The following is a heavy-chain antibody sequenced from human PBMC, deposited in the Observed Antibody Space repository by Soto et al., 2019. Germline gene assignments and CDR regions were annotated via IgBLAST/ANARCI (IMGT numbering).Heavy chain of an antibody. CDR2: ISAYNGNI. V-gene: IGHV1-18*01. J-gene: IGHJ6*02. CDR3: ASSYFGSNSYSTLPFDYSYYGIDV. CDR1: GYTFTNYG. D-gene: IGHD2-21*02. Sequence: QVQLVQSGAEVKKPGASVKVSCKASGYTFTNYGISWVRQAPGQGLEWMGWISAYNGNINYAQKLQGRVTMTTDTSTNTAYMELRSLRSDDTSMYYCASSYFGSNSYSTLPFDYSYYGIDVWGQGTKVTVSS.